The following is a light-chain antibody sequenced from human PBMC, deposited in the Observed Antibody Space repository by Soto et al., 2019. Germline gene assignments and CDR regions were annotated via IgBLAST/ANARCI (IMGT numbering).Light chain of an antibody. J-gene: IGKJ1*01. Sequence: EIVMTQSPATLSVSPGERATLSCRASQSVSNNLACYQQKPGQAPRLLIYGASTRATDIPARFSGSGSGTEFTLTISSLQSEDFAVYHCQQYKSWPPWTFGQGTKVEI. CDR2: GAS. CDR1: QSVSNN. V-gene: IGKV3-15*01. CDR3: QQYKSWPPWT.